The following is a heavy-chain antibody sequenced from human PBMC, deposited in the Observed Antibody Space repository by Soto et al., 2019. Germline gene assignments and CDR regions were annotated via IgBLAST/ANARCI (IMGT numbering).Heavy chain of an antibody. CDR1: GGSVSSGSYY. CDR3: AKGGCSGGSCYQTRYVNYYYGMDV. CDR2: IYYSGST. J-gene: IGHJ6*02. Sequence: PSETLSLTCTVSGGSVSSGSYYRSWIRQPPGKGLEWIGYIYYSGSTNYNPSLKSRVTISVDTSKNQFSLKLSSVTAEDTAVYYCAKGGCSGGSCYQTRYVNYYYGMDVWGQGTTVTVSS. V-gene: IGHV4-61*01. D-gene: IGHD2-15*01.